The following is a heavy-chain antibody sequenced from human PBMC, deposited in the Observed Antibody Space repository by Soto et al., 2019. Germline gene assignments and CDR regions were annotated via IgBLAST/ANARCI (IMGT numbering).Heavy chain of an antibody. CDR2: IKQDGSEK. V-gene: IGHV3-7*01. CDR1: GVTFSSYW. CDR3: ARVYAGAFDI. J-gene: IGHJ3*02. Sequence: EVQLVESGGGLVQPGGSLRLSCAASGVTFSSYWMSWVRQAPGKGLEWVANIKQDGSEKYYVDSVKGRFTISRDNANNSLYLQMNSLRAEDTAVYYCARVYAGAFDIWGQGTMVPVSS. D-gene: IGHD4-17*01.